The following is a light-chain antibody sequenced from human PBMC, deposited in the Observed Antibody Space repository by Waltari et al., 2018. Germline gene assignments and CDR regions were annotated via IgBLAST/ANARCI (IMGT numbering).Light chain of an antibody. CDR1: QDITTW. V-gene: IGKV1-5*03. Sequence: DIQMTQSPSTLSASVGDRVTITCRASQDITTWLAWYQQKPGKAPKLLIDMASTLQSGVPSSFSGSGSGTEFTLTISGLQPDDFATYFCQQYDTHPLTFGGGTKVESK. CDR3: QQYDTHPLT. CDR2: MAS. J-gene: IGKJ4*01.